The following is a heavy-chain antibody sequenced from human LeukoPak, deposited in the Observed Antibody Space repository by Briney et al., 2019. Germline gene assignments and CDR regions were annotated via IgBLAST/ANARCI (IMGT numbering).Heavy chain of an antibody. V-gene: IGHV4-61*02. CDR2: IYGSGST. D-gene: IGHD2-2*01. CDR3: ARGWGSTSSNYFDP. CDR1: GDSITSGNFY. Sequence: SETLSLTCTVSGDSITSGNFYWTWNRQPAGKGLEWIGRIYGSGSTNYSPSLRSRVTISIDTSKNQFSLKLNSVTAADTAVYYCARGWGSTSSNYFDPWGQGILVTVSS. J-gene: IGHJ5*02.